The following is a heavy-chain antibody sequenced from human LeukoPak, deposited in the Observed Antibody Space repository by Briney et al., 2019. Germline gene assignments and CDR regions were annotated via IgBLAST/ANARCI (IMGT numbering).Heavy chain of an antibody. J-gene: IGHJ4*02. CDR1: GFTFSSYS. Sequence: GGSLRLSCAASGFTFSSYSMNWVRQAPGKGLEWVSSISSSSSYMYYADSVKGRFTISRDNAKNSLYLQMNSLRAEDTAVYYCARSANYYDSSGIEGWGQGTLVTVSS. V-gene: IGHV3-21*01. D-gene: IGHD3-22*01. CDR3: ARSANYYDSSGIEG. CDR2: ISSSSSYM.